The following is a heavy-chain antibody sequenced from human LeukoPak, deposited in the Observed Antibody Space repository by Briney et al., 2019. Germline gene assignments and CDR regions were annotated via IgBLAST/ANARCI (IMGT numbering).Heavy chain of an antibody. CDR2: IFYSGST. D-gene: IGHD3-22*01. J-gene: IGHJ4*02. CDR1: GGSISPYY. Sequence: PSETLSLTRTVSGGSISPYYWSWIRQPPGEGLEWVGYIFYSGSTNYNPSLKSRVTISVDTSKNQFSLKLSSVTAADTAVYYCARHGTSRITMNHWGQGTLVTVSS. V-gene: IGHV4-59*08. CDR3: ARHGTSRITMNH.